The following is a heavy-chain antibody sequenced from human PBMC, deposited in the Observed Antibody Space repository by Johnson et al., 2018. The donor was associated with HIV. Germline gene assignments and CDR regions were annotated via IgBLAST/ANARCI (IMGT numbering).Heavy chain of an antibody. Sequence: QVQLVESGGGVVQPGRSLRLSCAASGFTFSSYAMHWVRQAPGTGLEWVAVISYDGSNKYYADSVKGRFTISRDNSKNSLYLQMNSLRTEDTALYYCAREFGDLRAFDIWGQGTMVTVSS. V-gene: IGHV3-30-3*01. CDR1: GFTFSSYA. CDR2: ISYDGSNK. J-gene: IGHJ3*02. D-gene: IGHD3-16*01. CDR3: AREFGDLRAFDI.